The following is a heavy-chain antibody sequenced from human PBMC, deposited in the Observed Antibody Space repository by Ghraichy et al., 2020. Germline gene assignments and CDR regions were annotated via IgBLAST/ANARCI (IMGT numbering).Heavy chain of an antibody. CDR2: IYHSGST. Sequence: SETLSLTCTVSGYSISSGYYWGWIRQPPGKGLEWIGSIYHSGSTYYNPSLKSRVTISVDTSKNQFSLKLSSVTAADTAVYYCARDFEGGSYDYWGQGTLVTVSS. CDR1: GYSISSGYY. J-gene: IGHJ4*02. D-gene: IGHD2-15*01. CDR3: ARDFEGGSYDY. V-gene: IGHV4-38-2*02.